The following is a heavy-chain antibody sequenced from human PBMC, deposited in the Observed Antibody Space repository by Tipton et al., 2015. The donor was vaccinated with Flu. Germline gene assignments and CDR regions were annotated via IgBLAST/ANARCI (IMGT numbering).Heavy chain of an antibody. CDR2: INPNSGGT. CDR1: GYTFTGYY. J-gene: IGHJ4*02. Sequence: QLESGAEVKKPGASVKVSCKASGYTFTGYYMHWVRQAPGQGLEWMGRINPNSGGTNYAQKFQGRVTMTRDTSISTAYMELSRLRSDDTAVYYRARAMIVVAPLDYWGQGTLVTVSS. CDR3: ARAMIVVAPLDY. V-gene: IGHV1-2*06. D-gene: IGHD3-22*01.